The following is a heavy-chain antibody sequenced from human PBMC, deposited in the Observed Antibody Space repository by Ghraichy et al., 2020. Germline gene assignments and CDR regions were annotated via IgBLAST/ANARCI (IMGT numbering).Heavy chain of an antibody. D-gene: IGHD2-21*02. CDR2: IYYFGNT. J-gene: IGHJ3*02. V-gene: IGHV4-39*01. CDR1: GGSISSSSYF. Sequence: SETLSLTCTVSGGSISSSSYFWGWIRQPPGKGLEWIGSIYYFGNTYYNPSLKSRVTISVDTSKNQFSLKLSSVTAADTAVYYGAGHENIVVVTAARAFDIWGQGTMVTVSS. CDR3: AGHENIVVVTAARAFDI.